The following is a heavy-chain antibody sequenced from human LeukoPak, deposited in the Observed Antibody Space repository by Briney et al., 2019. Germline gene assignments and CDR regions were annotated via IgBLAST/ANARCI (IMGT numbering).Heavy chain of an antibody. Sequence: GGSLRLSCAASGFTFSSYAMSWVRQAPGKGLEWVSAISGSGGSTYYADSVKGRFTISRDNSKNTLYLQMNSLRAEDTAVYYCARDVIAAAGKHYYYGMDVWGQGTTVTVSS. J-gene: IGHJ6*02. V-gene: IGHV3-23*01. D-gene: IGHD6-13*01. CDR2: ISGSGGST. CDR1: GFTFSSYA. CDR3: ARDVIAAAGKHYYYGMDV.